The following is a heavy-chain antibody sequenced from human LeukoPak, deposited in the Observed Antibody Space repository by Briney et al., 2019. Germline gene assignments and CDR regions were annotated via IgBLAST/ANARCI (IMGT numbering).Heavy chain of an antibody. CDR3: ALLGFGEFYTLRGGAFDI. CDR1: GGSISSGDYY. CDR2: IYYSGST. Sequence: SQTLSLTCTVSGGSISSGDYYWSWIRQPPGKGLEWIWYIYYSGSTYYNPSLKSRVTISVDTSKNQFSLKLSSVTAADTAVYYCALLGFGEFYTLRGGAFDIWGQGTMVTVSS. V-gene: IGHV4-30-4*01. J-gene: IGHJ3*02. D-gene: IGHD3-10*01.